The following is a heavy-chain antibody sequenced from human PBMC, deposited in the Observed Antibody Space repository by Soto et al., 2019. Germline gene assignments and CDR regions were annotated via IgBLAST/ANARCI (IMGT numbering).Heavy chain of an antibody. V-gene: IGHV3-21*01. CDR1: GGTFSSYS. D-gene: IGHD5-12*01. CDR3: SRDSSRRHGYQAAFDF. Sequence: GGSLRVSCGASGGTFSSYSMNWVSKDTGKGLEWVSSISSSSSYIYYADSVKGRFTISRDNAKNSLYLQMNSLRAEDTAVYYFSRDSSRRHGYQAAFDFWAQGTLVPV. CDR2: ISSSSSYI. J-gene: IGHJ3*01.